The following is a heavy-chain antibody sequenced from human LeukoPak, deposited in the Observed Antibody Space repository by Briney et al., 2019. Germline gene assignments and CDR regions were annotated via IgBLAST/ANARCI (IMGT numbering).Heavy chain of an antibody. CDR1: GFTFDDYA. CDR3: AKGSSSSVSSYYYYGMDV. J-gene: IGHJ6*02. CDR2: ISWNSGSI. V-gene: IGHV3-9*01. D-gene: IGHD6-6*01. Sequence: PGGSLRLSCAASGFTFDDYAMHWVRQAPGKGLEWVSGISWNSGSIGYADSVKGRFTISRDNAKNSLYLQMNSLRAEDTALYYCAKGSSSSVSSYYYYGMDVWGQGTTVTVSS.